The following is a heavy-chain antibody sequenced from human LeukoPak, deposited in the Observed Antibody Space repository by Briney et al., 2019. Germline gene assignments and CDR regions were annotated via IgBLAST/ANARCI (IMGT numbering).Heavy chain of an antibody. V-gene: IGHV1-24*01. Sequence: GASVKVSCKVSGYTLTELSMHWVRQAPGKGLEWMGGFDPEDGETIYAQKFQGRVTMTEDTSTGTAYMELSSLRSEDTAVYYCATDLGGVSAFDIWGQGTMVTVSS. J-gene: IGHJ3*02. CDR3: ATDLGGVSAFDI. CDR1: GYTLTELS. CDR2: FDPEDGET. D-gene: IGHD3-16*01.